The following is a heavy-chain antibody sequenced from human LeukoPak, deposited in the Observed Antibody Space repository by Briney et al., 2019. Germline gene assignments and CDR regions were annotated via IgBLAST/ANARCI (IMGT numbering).Heavy chain of an antibody. V-gene: IGHV4-39*01. J-gene: IGHJ4*02. CDR3: ARGQPPYYYDSSGYLD. Sequence: SETLSLTCTVSGGSISSNSYYWGWIRQPPGKGLEWIGSIYYSGSTYYNPSLKSRVTISVDTSKNQFSLKLSSVTAADTALYYCARGQPPYYYDSSGYLDWGQGTLVTVSS. D-gene: IGHD3-22*01. CDR2: IYYSGST. CDR1: GGSISSNSYY.